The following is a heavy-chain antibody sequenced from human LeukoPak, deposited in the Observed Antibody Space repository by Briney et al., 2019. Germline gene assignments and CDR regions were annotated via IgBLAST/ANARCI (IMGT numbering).Heavy chain of an antibody. CDR3: ARGWELLPLEENWFDP. J-gene: IGHJ5*02. CDR1: GYTFTSYG. D-gene: IGHD1-26*01. Sequence: ASVKVSCKASGYTFTSYGISWVRQAPGQGLEWMGWISPNSGGTNYAQKFQGRVTMTRDTSISTAYMELSRLRSDDTAVYYCARGWELLPLEENWFDPWGQGTLVTVSS. CDR2: ISPNSGGT. V-gene: IGHV1-2*02.